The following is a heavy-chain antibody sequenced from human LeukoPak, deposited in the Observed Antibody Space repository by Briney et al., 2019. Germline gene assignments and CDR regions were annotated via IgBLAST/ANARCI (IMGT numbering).Heavy chain of an antibody. J-gene: IGHJ5*02. D-gene: IGHD3-3*01. V-gene: IGHV3-11*01. CDR1: GFTFSDYY. CDR3: AREFSYYDFWSGYRPNWFDP. Sequence: PGGSLRLSCAASGFTFSDYYMSWIRQAPGKGLGWVSYISSSGSTIYYADSVKGRFTISRDNAKNSLYLQMNSLRAEDTAVYYCAREFSYYDFWSGYRPNWFDPWGQGTLVTVSS. CDR2: ISSSGSTI.